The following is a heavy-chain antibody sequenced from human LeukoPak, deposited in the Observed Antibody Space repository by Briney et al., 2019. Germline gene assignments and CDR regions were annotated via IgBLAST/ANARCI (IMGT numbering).Heavy chain of an antibody. CDR2: ISYDGSIK. J-gene: IGHJ1*01. D-gene: IGHD3-22*01. CDR1: GFTFSSYA. CDR3: AKEDVVVISIRYFQL. Sequence: PGGSLRLSCAASGFTFSSYAMSWVRQAPGKGLEWVAVISYDGSIKYYADSVKGRFTISRDNSKNTLYLQMNSLRTEDTAVYYCAKEDVVVISIRYFQLWARGTVVSV. V-gene: IGHV3-30*18.